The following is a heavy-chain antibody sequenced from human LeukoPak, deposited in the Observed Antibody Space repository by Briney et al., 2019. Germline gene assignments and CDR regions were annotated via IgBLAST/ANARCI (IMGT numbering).Heavy chain of an antibody. V-gene: IGHV1-2*06. J-gene: IGHJ4*02. CDR1: GYTVIDYF. CDR2: INPNSGGT. CDR3: ARDLASTPNWELDY. Sequence: GASVKVSCTASGYTVIDYFIHWVRQAPGQGLEWMGRINPNSGGTEYAQNFQGRVTMTRDTSISASYMELNRLTSNDTAVYYCARDLASTPNWELDYWGQGTLVTVSS. D-gene: IGHD7-27*01.